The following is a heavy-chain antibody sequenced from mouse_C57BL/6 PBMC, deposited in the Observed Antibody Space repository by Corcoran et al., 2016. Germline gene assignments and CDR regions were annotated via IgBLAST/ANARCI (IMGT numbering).Heavy chain of an antibody. Sequence: QVQLQQSGAELARPGASVKLSCKASGYTFTSYGISWVKQRTGQGLEWIGEIYPRSGNTYYNEKFKGKATLTADKSSSTAYMELRSLTSEDSAVYFCARGPSYYYGSSPYYYAMDYWGQGTSVTVSS. CDR2: IYPRSGNT. D-gene: IGHD1-1*01. V-gene: IGHV1-81*01. CDR1: GYTFTSYG. CDR3: ARGPSYYYGSSPYYYAMDY. J-gene: IGHJ4*01.